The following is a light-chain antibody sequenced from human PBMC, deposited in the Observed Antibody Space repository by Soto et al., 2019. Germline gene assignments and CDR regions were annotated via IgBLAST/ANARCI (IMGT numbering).Light chain of an antibody. V-gene: IGLV2-14*03. Sequence: QSALTQPASVSGSPGQSITISCTGTSSDVGGFNYVSWYQQHPGEAPKLMIYDVTNRPSGVSYRFSGSKSGTTASLTISGLQAEDEAEYYCNSYTSSSTYVFGTGTKLTVL. CDR2: DVT. CDR3: NSYTSSSTYV. CDR1: SSDVGGFNY. J-gene: IGLJ1*01.